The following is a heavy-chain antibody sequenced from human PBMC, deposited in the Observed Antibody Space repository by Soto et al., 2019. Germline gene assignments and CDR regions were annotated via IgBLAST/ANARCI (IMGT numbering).Heavy chain of an antibody. Sequence: EVQLLESGGGLVQPGGSLRLSCAASGFTFSSYWMNWVRQAPGKGLEWVANIKQDGSEKYYVDSVKGRFTISRDNAKNSLYLQMNSLRVEDTAVYYCERSAYYMDVWGKGTTVTVSS. V-gene: IGHV3-7*01. J-gene: IGHJ6*03. CDR1: GFTFSSYW. CDR2: IKQDGSEK. CDR3: ERSAYYMDV.